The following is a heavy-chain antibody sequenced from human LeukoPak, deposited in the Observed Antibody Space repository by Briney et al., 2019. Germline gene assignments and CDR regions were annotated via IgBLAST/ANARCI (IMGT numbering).Heavy chain of an antibody. Sequence: GASVKVSCEASGGTFSSYAISWVRQAPGQGLEWMGGIIPIFGTANYAQKFQGRVTITADESTSTAYMELSSLRSEDTAVYYCARDPRGLRGVLYYFDYWGQGTLVTVSS. V-gene: IGHV1-69*13. CDR1: GGTFSSYA. D-gene: IGHD3-10*01. CDR2: IIPIFGTA. J-gene: IGHJ4*02. CDR3: ARDPRGLRGVLYYFDY.